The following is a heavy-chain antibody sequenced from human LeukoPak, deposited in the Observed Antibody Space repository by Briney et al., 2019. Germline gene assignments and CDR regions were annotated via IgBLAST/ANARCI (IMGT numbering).Heavy chain of an antibody. D-gene: IGHD3-9*01. Sequence: GGSLRLSCAASGFTFSSYEMNWVRQAPGKGLEWVSYISSRGSTIYYADSVKGRFTISRDNAKNSLYLQMNSLRAEDTAVYYCARVYYDILTGYYMGYYYYYMDVWGKGTTVTISS. CDR2: ISSRGSTI. J-gene: IGHJ6*03. CDR1: GFTFSSYE. CDR3: ARVYYDILTGYYMGYYYYYMDV. V-gene: IGHV3-48*03.